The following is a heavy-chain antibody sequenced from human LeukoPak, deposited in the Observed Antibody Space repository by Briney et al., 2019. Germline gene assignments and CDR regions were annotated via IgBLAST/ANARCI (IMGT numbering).Heavy chain of an antibody. V-gene: IGHV3-74*01. Sequence: GGSLRLSCAASGFTFSNYSMHWVRQAPGKGLVWVARMNSDGTTTNYADSMKGRFTISRDNAKNTLFLQMNSLGAEDTAVYYCARAGWYRFDYWGQGTLVTVSS. D-gene: IGHD6-19*01. CDR1: GFTFSNYS. CDR2: MNSDGTTT. J-gene: IGHJ4*02. CDR3: ARAGWYRFDY.